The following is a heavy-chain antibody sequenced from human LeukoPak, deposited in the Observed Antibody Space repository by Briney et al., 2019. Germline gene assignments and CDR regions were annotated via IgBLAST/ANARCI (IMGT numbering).Heavy chain of an antibody. CDR3: ARGNYYDSTFDY. V-gene: IGHV4-31*03. CDR2: IYYSGST. Sequence: SETLSLTCTVSGGSISSGGYYWSWIRQHPGKGLEWIGYIYYSGSTYYNSSLKSRVTISVDTSKNQFSLKLSSVTAADTAVYYCARGNYYDSTFDYWGQGTLVTVSS. CDR1: GGSISSGGYY. J-gene: IGHJ4*02. D-gene: IGHD3-22*01.